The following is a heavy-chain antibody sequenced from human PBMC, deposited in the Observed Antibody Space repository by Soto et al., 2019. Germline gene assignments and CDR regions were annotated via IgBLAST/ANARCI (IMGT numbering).Heavy chain of an antibody. V-gene: IGHV3-21*01. Sequence: PGGSLRLSCAAYGFTFTSYSMNWVRQAPVKGLEWVSSISSSSSYIYYADSVKGRFTISRDNAKNSLYLQMNSLRAEDTAVYYCARVVDYYDPYYYYGMDVWGQVTTVTVSS. CDR3: ARVVDYYDPYYYYGMDV. CDR2: ISSSSSYI. CDR1: GFTFTSYS. J-gene: IGHJ6*02. D-gene: IGHD3-22*01.